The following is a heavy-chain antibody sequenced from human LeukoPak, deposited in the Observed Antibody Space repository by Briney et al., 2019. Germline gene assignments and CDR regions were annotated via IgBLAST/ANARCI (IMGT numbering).Heavy chain of an antibody. CDR3: AKASAMIVVVSKHFDY. CDR2: IYSGGST. CDR1: GFTFSDYY. D-gene: IGHD3-22*01. V-gene: IGHV3-53*01. J-gene: IGHJ4*02. Sequence: GGSLRLSCAASGFTFSDYYMSWVRQAPGKGLEWVSLIYSGGSTYYADSVKGRFTISRDNSKNTLYLQMNSLRAEDTAVYYCAKASAMIVVVSKHFDYWGQGTLVTVSS.